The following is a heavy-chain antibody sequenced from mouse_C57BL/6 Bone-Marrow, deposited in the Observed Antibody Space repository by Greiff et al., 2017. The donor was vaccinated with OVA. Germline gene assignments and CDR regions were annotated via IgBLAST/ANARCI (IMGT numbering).Heavy chain of an antibody. J-gene: IGHJ4*01. V-gene: IGHV14-4*01. Sequence: VQLQQSGAELVRPGASVKLSCTASGFNIKDDYMHWVKQRPEQGLEWIGWIDPENGDTEYASKFQGKATITADTSSNTAYLQLSSLTSEDTAVYYCTPCGSSLYYAMDYWGQGTSVTVSS. D-gene: IGHD1-1*01. CDR2: IDPENGDT. CDR3: TPCGSSLYYAMDY. CDR1: GFNIKDDY.